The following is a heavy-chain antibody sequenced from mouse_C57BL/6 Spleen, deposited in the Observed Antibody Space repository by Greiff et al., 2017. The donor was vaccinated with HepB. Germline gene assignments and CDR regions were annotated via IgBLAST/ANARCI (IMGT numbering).Heavy chain of an antibody. CDR2: IYPGDGDT. Sequence: QVQLQQSGAELVKPGASVKISCKASGYAFSSYWMNWVNQRPGKGLEWIGQIYPGDGDTNYNGKFKGKATLTADKSSSTAYMQLSSLTSEDSAVYFCARAHWDPWFAYWCQGTLVTVSA. V-gene: IGHV1-80*01. D-gene: IGHD4-1*01. CDR1: GYAFSSYW. J-gene: IGHJ3*01. CDR3: ARAHWDPWFAY.